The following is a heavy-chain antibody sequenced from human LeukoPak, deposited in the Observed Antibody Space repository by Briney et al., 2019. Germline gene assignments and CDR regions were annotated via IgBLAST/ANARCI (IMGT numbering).Heavy chain of an antibody. Sequence: PSETLSLTCAVYGGSFSGYYWSWIRHPPGKGLEWIGEINHSGSTNYNPSLKSRVTISVDTSKNQFSLKLSSVTAADTAVYYCARVHLVVVPAASDYYYYYGMDVWGQGTTVTVSS. D-gene: IGHD2-2*01. CDR1: GGSFSGYY. V-gene: IGHV4-34*01. CDR3: ARVHLVVVPAASDYYYYYGMDV. J-gene: IGHJ6*02. CDR2: INHSGST.